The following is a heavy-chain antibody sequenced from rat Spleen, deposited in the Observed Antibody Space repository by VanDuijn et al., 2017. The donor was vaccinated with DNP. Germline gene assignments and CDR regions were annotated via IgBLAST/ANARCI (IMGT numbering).Heavy chain of an antibody. V-gene: IGHV5-46*01. Sequence: EVQLVESGGGLVQPGGSMKLSCAASGFTISRFPMAWVRQAPTKGLEWVAIISAGGGTTYYRDSVKGRFTISRDYAKSTLYLQMDSLRSEDTATYYCARPDYWGQGVMVTVSS. CDR1: GFTISRFP. J-gene: IGHJ2*01. CDR2: ISAGGGTT. CDR3: ARPDY.